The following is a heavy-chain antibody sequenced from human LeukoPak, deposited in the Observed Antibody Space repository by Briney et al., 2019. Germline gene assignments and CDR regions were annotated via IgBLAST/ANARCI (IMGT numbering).Heavy chain of an antibody. J-gene: IGHJ4*02. Sequence: ASVKISCKASGYTFTSYGISLVRQAPGQGLEWMGWSSAYNGNTNYAQKLQGRVTMTTDTSTSTAYMELRSLRSDDTAVYYCARSLVGATTVSGYWGQGTLVTVSS. D-gene: IGHD1-26*01. CDR2: SSAYNGNT. CDR3: ARSLVGATTVSGY. CDR1: GYTFTSYG. V-gene: IGHV1-18*01.